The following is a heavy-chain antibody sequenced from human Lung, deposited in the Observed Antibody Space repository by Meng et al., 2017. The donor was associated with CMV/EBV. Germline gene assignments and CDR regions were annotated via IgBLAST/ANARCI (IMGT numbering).Heavy chain of an antibody. CDR3: AKWMGSSVTPVTYVNALDV. CDR1: GFTFFTYA. Sequence: GEXXKISCTASGFTFFTYAMSWVHQAPGKGLEWVSVISCSGSSTHDADSVKGRFTISRDNSKNKLFLQRNSLRPEDTAAYYCAKWMGSSVTPVTYVNALDVWGRGXTVTVSS. V-gene: IGHV3-23*01. D-gene: IGHD3-10*02. J-gene: IGHJ6*02. CDR2: ISCSGSST.